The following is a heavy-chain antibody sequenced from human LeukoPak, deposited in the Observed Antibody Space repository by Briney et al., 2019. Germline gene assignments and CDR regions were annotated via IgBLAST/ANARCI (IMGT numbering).Heavy chain of an antibody. D-gene: IGHD3-3*01. V-gene: IGHV1-18*01. CDR1: GYTFTSYG. Sequence: ASVKVSCKAPGYTFTSYGISWVRQAPGQGLEWMGWISAYNGNTNYAQKLQGRVTMTTDTSTSTAYMELRSLRSDDTAVYYCARDRYDFWSGYYQAPDYWGQGTLVTVSS. CDR3: ARDRYDFWSGYYQAPDY. J-gene: IGHJ4*02. CDR2: ISAYNGNT.